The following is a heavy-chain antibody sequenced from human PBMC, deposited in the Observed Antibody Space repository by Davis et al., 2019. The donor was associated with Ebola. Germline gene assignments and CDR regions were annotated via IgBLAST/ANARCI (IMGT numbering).Heavy chain of an antibody. V-gene: IGHV4-34*01. J-gene: IGHJ4*02. CDR1: GGSFSGYY. CDR2: INHSGST. CDR3: ARHPLYSDKPYYFDY. Sequence: PSETLSLTCAVYGGSFSGYYWSWIRQPPGKGLEWIGEINHSGSTNYNPSLKSRVTISVDTSKNQFSLKLSSVTAADTAVYYCARHPLYSDKPYYFDYWGQGTLVTVSS. D-gene: IGHD6-13*01.